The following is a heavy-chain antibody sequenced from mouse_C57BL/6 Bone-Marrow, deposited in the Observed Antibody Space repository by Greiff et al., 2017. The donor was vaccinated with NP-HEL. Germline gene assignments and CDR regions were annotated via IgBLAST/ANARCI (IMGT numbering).Heavy chain of an antibody. J-gene: IGHJ4*01. CDR2: INPGSGGT. V-gene: IGHV1-54*01. D-gene: IGHD1-1*01. CDR3: ARRLYYGSSYVPAMDY. Sequence: QVQLQQSGAELVRPGTSVKVSCKASGYAFTNYLIEWVKQRPGQGLEWIGVINPGSGGTTYNEKFKGKATLTADKSSSTSYMQLSSLTSEDSAVYFCARRLYYGSSYVPAMDYWGQGTSVTVSS. CDR1: GYAFTNYL.